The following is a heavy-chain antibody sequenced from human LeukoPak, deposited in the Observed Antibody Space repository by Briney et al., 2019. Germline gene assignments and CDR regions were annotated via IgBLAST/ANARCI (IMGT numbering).Heavy chain of an antibody. CDR1: GVTFSRHG. Sequence: GGSLRLSCAASGVTFSRHGMSWGRQAPGRGPECVSDISNSGDITYYADSVKGRFTISRDNSKSTLYLQMNSLRVEDTAVYYCAREHYDFWSGYYPPRYYYYYMDVWGKGTTVTVSS. D-gene: IGHD3-3*01. V-gene: IGHV3-23*01. CDR2: ISNSGDIT. CDR3: AREHYDFWSGYYPPRYYYYYMDV. J-gene: IGHJ6*03.